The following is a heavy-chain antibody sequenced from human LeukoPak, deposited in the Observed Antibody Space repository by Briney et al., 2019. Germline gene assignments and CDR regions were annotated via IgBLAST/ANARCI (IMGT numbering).Heavy chain of an antibody. J-gene: IGHJ3*02. CDR2: IYSGGST. Sequence: GGSLRLSCAASGFTFSSYAMSWVRQAPGKGLEWVSVIYSGGSTYYADSVKGRFTISRDNSKNTLYLQMNSLRAEDTAVYYCARDGLWFGEYAFDIWGQGTMVTVSS. CDR1: GFTFSSYA. CDR3: ARDGLWFGEYAFDI. D-gene: IGHD3-10*01. V-gene: IGHV3-66*01.